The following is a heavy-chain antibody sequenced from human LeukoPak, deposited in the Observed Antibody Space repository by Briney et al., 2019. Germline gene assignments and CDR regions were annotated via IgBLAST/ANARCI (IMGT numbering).Heavy chain of an antibody. Sequence: PGGSLRLSCAASGFTFSSFAMTWVRQAPGKGLEWVSSISSSSSYIYYADSVKGRFTISRDNAKNSLYLQMNSLRAEDTAVYYCARDAMLGFWSGFFPSDAFDIWGQGTMVTVSS. CDR1: GFTFSSFA. J-gene: IGHJ3*02. D-gene: IGHD3-3*01. CDR3: ARDAMLGFWSGFFPSDAFDI. CDR2: ISSSSSYI. V-gene: IGHV3-21*01.